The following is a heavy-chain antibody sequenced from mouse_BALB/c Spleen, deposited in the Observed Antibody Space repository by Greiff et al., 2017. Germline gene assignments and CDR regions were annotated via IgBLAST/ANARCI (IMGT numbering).Heavy chain of an antibody. CDR3: AAYYGNYGYFDV. J-gene: IGHJ1*01. CDR1: GYSFTGYT. Sequence: EVKLEESGPELVKPGASMKISCKASGYSFTGYTMNWVKQSHGKNLEWIGLINPYNGGTSYNQKFKGKATLTVDKSSSTAYMELLSLTSEDSAVYYCAAYYGNYGYFDVWGAGTTVTVSS. D-gene: IGHD2-10*01. CDR2: INPYNGGT. V-gene: IGHV1-18*01.